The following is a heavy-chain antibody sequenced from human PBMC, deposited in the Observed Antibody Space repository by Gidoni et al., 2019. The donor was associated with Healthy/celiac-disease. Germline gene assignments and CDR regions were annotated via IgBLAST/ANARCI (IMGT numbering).Heavy chain of an antibody. J-gene: IGHJ4*02. Sequence: QVQLQESGPGLVKPSETLSLTCTVSGGSISSYYWSWIRQSPGKGLEWIGYIYYSGSTNYNPSLKSRVTISVDTSKNQFSLKLSSVTAADTAVYYCARHIVVVPAAPLFDYWGQGTLVTVSS. CDR2: IYYSGST. CDR3: ARHIVVVPAAPLFDY. CDR1: GGSISSYY. D-gene: IGHD2-2*01. V-gene: IGHV4-59*08.